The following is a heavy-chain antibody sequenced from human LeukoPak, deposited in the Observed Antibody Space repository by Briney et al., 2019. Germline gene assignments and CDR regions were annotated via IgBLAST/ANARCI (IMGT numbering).Heavy chain of an antibody. Sequence: GGSLRLSCAASGFTFDSYSMNWVRQAPGKGLEWASSITSSSNYIYYADSVKGRFTISRDNAKNSLYLQMNSLRAEDTAVYYCARGGVYSSRGIDYWGQGTLVTVSS. CDR2: ITSSSNYI. D-gene: IGHD6-13*01. J-gene: IGHJ4*02. CDR1: GFTFDSYS. V-gene: IGHV3-21*01. CDR3: ARGGVYSSRGIDY.